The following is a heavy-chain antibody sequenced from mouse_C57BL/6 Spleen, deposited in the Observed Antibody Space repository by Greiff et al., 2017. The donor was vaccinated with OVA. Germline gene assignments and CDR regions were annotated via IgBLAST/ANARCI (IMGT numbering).Heavy chain of an antibody. J-gene: IGHJ1*03. Sequence: EVQGVESGGGLVKPGGSLTLSCAASGFTFSSYAMSWVRQTPEKRLAWVATISDGGSYTYYPDHVKGRFTISRDNAKNNLYLQMSHLTSEDKAMYYCAREGAITTVVARYFDGWGTGTTVTVSS. CDR3: AREGAITTVVARYFDG. CDR1: GFTFSSYA. D-gene: IGHD1-1*01. V-gene: IGHV5-4*01. CDR2: ISDGGSYT.